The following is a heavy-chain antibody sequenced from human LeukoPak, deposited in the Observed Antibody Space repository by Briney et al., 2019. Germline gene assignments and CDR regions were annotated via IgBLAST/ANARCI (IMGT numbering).Heavy chain of an antibody. V-gene: IGHV4-38-2*02. CDR3: ASLWKGYCSSTSCYAFDI. J-gene: IGHJ3*02. D-gene: IGHD2-2*01. CDR2: IYQSGST. Sequence: SETLSLTCTVSGHSISSGYFCGWIRQPPGKGLEWIGIIYQSGSTYYNPSLKSRVTISVDTSKNHFSLKLTSVTAADTAVYYCASLWKGYCSSTSCYAFDIWGQGTMVTVSS. CDR1: GHSISSGYF.